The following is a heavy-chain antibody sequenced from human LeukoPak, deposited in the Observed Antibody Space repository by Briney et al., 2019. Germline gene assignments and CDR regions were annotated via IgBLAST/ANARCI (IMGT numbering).Heavy chain of an antibody. J-gene: IGHJ4*02. CDR1: GFTFSSYE. CDR2: ISSSGSTI. D-gene: IGHD2-2*01. CDR3: ASHPRRYCSSTSCWG. Sequence: GSLRLSCAASGFTFSSYEMNWVRQAPGKGLEWVSYISSSGSTIYYADSVKGRLTISRDNAKNSLYLQMNSLRAEDTAVYYCASHPRRYCSSTSCWGWGQGTLVTVSS. V-gene: IGHV3-48*03.